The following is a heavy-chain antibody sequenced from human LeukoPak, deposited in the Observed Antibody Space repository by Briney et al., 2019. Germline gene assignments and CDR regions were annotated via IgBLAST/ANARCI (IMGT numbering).Heavy chain of an antibody. CDR3: VRARRDYGRSFDY. CDR2: INPSGGST. V-gene: IGHV1-46*01. CDR1: GYTFTSYY. D-gene: IGHD4-17*01. Sequence: ASVKVSCKASGYTFTSYYMHWVRQAPGQGLEWMGIINPSGGSTSYAQKFQGRVTMTRDMSTSTVYMELSSLRSEDTAVYYCVRARRDYGRSFDYWGQGTLVTVSS. J-gene: IGHJ4*02.